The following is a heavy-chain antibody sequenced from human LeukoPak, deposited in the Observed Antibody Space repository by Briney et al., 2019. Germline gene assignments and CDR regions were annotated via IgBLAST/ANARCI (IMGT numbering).Heavy chain of an antibody. D-gene: IGHD2-2*01. J-gene: IGHJ5*02. V-gene: IGHV4-34*01. CDR2: INHSGST. Sequence: SETLSLTCAVYGGSFSGYYWSWIRQPPGKGLEWIGEINHSGSTNYNPSLKSRVTISVDTSKNQFSLKPSSVTAADTAVYYCARGRFSSSSYRYCSSTSCLNWFDPWGQGTLVTVSS. CDR3: ARGRFSSSSYRYCSSTSCLNWFDP. CDR1: GGSFSGYY.